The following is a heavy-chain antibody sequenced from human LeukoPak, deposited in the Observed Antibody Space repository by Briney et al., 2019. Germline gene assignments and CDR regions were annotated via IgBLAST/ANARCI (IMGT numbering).Heavy chain of an antibody. CDR3: ARGGPTLYYYYYYGMDV. CDR1: GGSISSYY. J-gene: IGHJ6*02. CDR2: IYYSGST. Sequence: SETLSLTCTVSGGSISSYYWSWIRQPPGKGLEWIGYIYYSGSTNYNPSLKSRVTISVDTSKNQFSLKLSSVTAADTAVYYCARGGPTLYYYYYYGMDVWGQGTTVTVSS. D-gene: IGHD2-15*01. V-gene: IGHV4-59*01.